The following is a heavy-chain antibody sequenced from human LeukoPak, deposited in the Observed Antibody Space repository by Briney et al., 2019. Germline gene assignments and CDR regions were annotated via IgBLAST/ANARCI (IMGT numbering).Heavy chain of an antibody. Sequence: ASVKVSCKASGYTFTSYDINWVRQATGQGLEWMGWTNPNSGNTGYAQKFQGRVTITRNTSISTAYMELSSLRSEDTAVYYCARGAYSQSNYYMDVWGKGTTVTVSS. CDR1: GYTFTSYD. V-gene: IGHV1-8*03. D-gene: IGHD5-18*01. CDR2: TNPNSGNT. CDR3: ARGAYSQSNYYMDV. J-gene: IGHJ6*03.